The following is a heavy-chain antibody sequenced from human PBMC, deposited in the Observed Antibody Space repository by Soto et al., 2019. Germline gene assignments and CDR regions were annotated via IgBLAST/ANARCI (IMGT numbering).Heavy chain of an antibody. J-gene: IGHJ5*02. CDR3: ARELEYSSSSWFDL. CDR2: IYYSGST. D-gene: IGHD6-6*01. V-gene: IGHV4-59*01. CDR1: GGSISSYY. Sequence: SETLSLTCTVSGGSISSYYWSWIRQPPGKGLEWIGYIYYSGSTNYNPSLKSRVTISVDTSKNQFSLKLSSVTAADTAVYYCARELEYSSSSWFDLWGKGMLVTV.